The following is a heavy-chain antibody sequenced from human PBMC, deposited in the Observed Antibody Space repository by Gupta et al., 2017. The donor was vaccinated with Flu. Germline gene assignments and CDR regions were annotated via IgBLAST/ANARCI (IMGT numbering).Heavy chain of an antibody. CDR3: TRDRVGYSSSYYFDS. CDR2: SYISASS. CDR1: GGSISNGNYY. V-gene: IGHV4-61*02. Sequence: QVQLQESGPGLVKPSQTLSLTCTVSGGSISNGNYYWSWIRRPAGKGLEWIGRSYISASSTYNPSLKSRATISVDTSKNQFSLKLISVTAADTAVYYCTRDRVGYSSSYYFDSWGQGILVTVS. D-gene: IGHD6-6*01. J-gene: IGHJ4*02.